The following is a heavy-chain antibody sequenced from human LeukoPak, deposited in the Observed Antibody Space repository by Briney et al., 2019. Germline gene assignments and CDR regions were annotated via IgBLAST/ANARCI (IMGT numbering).Heavy chain of an antibody. CDR3: AREGRDYDILTGYPDY. D-gene: IGHD3-9*01. Sequence: ASVKVSCKASGYTFTSYDINWVRQATGQGLEWMGYMNPNSGNTVYAQKFQGRVTMTRNISISTAYMELSSLRSEDTAVYYCAREGRDYDILTGYPDYWGQGTLVTVSS. CDR1: GYTFTSYD. CDR2: MNPNSGNT. J-gene: IGHJ4*02. V-gene: IGHV1-8*01.